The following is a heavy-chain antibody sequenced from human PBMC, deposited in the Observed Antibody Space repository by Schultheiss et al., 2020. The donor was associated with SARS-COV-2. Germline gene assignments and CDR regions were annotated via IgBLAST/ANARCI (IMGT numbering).Heavy chain of an antibody. Sequence: GGSLRLSCAASGFTFDDYAMHWVRQAPGKGLEWVSYISSSSSTIYYADSVKGRFTISRDNSKNTLYLQMNSLRAEDTAVYYCARDLTGGGGLGFDYWGQGTLVTVSS. J-gene: IGHJ4*02. D-gene: IGHD1-1*01. V-gene: IGHV3-48*01. CDR1: GFTFDDYA. CDR3: ARDLTGGGGLGFDY. CDR2: ISSSSSTI.